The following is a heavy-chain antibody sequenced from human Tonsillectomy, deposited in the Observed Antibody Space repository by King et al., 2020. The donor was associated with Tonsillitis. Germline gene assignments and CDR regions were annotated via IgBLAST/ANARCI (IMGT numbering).Heavy chain of an antibody. CDR2: INPNSGDT. J-gene: IGHJ5*02. Sequence: QLVQSGAEVKKPGASVKVSCKASGYTFIGYYLHWVRQAPGQGLEWMGWINPNSGDTNYAQKFQGRVTMTRDTSITTAYMELSRLRSDDTAVYYCAGLGSISLKWFDPWGQGTLVTVSS. CDR1: GYTFIGYY. CDR3: AGLGSISLKWFDP. V-gene: IGHV1-2*02. D-gene: IGHD2-2*01.